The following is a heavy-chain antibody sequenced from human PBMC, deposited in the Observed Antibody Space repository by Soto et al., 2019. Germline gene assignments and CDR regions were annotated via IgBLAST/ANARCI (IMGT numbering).Heavy chain of an antibody. Sequence: QVQLVQTGAEVKRTGASVKVSCKASGYTFTGYAFSWVRQAAGQGLEWMGWNSAYSGHTVYSQKFQDRVTMTTDPPTTTNYVEVKSVCSDDTAVYYCARCSSDYSDDGFSLKYWGKGILIIVS. CDR3: ARCSSDYSDDGFSLKY. CDR1: GYTFTGYA. V-gene: IGHV1-18*01. CDR2: NSAYSGHT. D-gene: IGHD4-17*01. J-gene: IGHJ4*02.